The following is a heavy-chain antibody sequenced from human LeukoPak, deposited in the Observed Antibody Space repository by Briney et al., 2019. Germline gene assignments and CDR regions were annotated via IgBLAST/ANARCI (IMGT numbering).Heavy chain of an antibody. Sequence: PGGSLRLSCAASGFTVSSNYMSWVRQAPGKGLEWVSGISWNSGRIGYADSVKGRFTISRDNAKNSLYLQMSSLRVEDTALYYCAKDFYRLGEFDAFDNWGQGTMVTVSS. CDR2: ISWNSGRI. J-gene: IGHJ3*02. CDR1: GFTVSSNY. V-gene: IGHV3-9*01. CDR3: AKDFYRLGEFDAFDN. D-gene: IGHD3-16*01.